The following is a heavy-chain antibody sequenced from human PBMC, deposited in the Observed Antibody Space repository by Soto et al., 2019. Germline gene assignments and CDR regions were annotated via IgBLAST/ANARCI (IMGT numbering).Heavy chain of an antibody. CDR1: GFTFDDYA. Sequence: EVQLVESGGGLVQPGRSLRLSCAASGFTFDDYAMNWVRQAPGKGLEWVSGISWNSGSVGYADSVKGRFTVSRDNAKNSLYLQMNSLRAEDTALYYCAKGTPPIALGVPGWGYYMDVWGKGTTVTVSS. J-gene: IGHJ6*03. CDR2: ISWNSGSV. V-gene: IGHV3-9*01. CDR3: AKGTPPIALGVPGWGYYMDV. D-gene: IGHD6-13*01.